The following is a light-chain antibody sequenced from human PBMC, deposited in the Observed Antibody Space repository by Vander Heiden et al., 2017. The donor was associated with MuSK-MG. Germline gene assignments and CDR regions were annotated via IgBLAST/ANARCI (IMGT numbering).Light chain of an antibody. Sequence: EFVLPQSPATLSLSPGERATLSCRASQSVSSYLAWYQQKPGQAPRLLIYDAANRATGIPARVSGSGSGTDFTLTISSREPEDFAVYDCQQRSNWLTFGGGTKVEIK. CDR3: QQRSNWLT. V-gene: IGKV3-11*01. J-gene: IGKJ4*01. CDR2: DAA. CDR1: QSVSSY.